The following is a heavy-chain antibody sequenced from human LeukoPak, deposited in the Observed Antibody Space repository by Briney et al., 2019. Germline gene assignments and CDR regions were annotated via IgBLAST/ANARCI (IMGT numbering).Heavy chain of an antibody. CDR3: ARGFQRNGAVASAGGGLSDY. D-gene: IGHD6-19*01. J-gene: IGHJ4*02. CDR1: GFTVSSNY. V-gene: IGHV3-53*01. CDR2: IYSGGST. Sequence: GGSPRLSCAASGFTVSSNYMSWVRQAPGKGLEWVSVIYSGGSTYYADSVKGRFTISRDNAKNSLYLQMNSLRAEDTAVYYCARGFQRNGAVASAGGGLSDYWGQGTLVTVSS.